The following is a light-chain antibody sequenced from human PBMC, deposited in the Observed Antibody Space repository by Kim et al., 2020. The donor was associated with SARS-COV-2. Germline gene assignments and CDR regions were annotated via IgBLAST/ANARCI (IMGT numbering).Light chain of an antibody. CDR1: ENIGTW. CDR3: QHYSRFPYT. CDR2: LAS. J-gene: IGKJ2*01. V-gene: IGKV1-5*03. Sequence: ASVGDRVTITCRASENIGTWLAWYQQKTGRAPSLLIYLASTLESGVPSRFSGTGSGTEFSLSITSLQPDDFATYYCQHYSRFPYTFGQGTKLEI.